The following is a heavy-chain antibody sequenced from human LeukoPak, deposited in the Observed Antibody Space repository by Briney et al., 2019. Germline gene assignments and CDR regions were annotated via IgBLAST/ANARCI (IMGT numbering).Heavy chain of an antibody. CDR1: GFTFSNYA. V-gene: IGHV3-23*01. CDR3: ARNDRYSSSPRYYFDY. Sequence: GGSLRLSCAASGFTFSNYAMSWVRQAPGRGLEWVSTISGGSGSTYFTDSVKGRFTISRDNSKNTLHLQMNSLRAEDTALYYCARNDRYSSSPRYYFDYWGQGTLVTVSS. J-gene: IGHJ4*02. D-gene: IGHD6-13*01. CDR2: ISGGSGST.